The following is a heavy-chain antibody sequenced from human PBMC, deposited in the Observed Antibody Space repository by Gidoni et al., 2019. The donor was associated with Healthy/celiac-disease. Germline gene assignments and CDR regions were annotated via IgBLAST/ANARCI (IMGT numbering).Heavy chain of an antibody. CDR2: ISAYNGNT. CDR1: GYTFTSYG. V-gene: IGHV1-18*01. D-gene: IGHD3-22*01. CDR3: ARDAFYDSSGYYYAGGY. Sequence: QVQLVQSGAEVKKPGASVKVSCKASGYTFTSYGISWVRQAPGQGLEWLGWISAYNGNTTYAQKLQGRVTMTTDTSTSTAYMELRSLRSDDTAVYYCARDAFYDSSGYYYAGGYWGQGTLVTVSS. J-gene: IGHJ4*02.